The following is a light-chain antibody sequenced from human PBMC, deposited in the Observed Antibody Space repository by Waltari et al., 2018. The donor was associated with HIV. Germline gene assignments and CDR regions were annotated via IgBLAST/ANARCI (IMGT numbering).Light chain of an antibody. J-gene: IGLJ2*01. Sequence: QSALTQPPSASGSPGQSVTISCPGTSSDVGGYNFVSWYHQHPGKAPKLMILEVTKRPSGVPARFSGSKTGNTASLTVSGLQADDEGDYYCSSYAGGNNLVFGGGTKLTVL. CDR2: EVT. CDR1: SSDVGGYNF. V-gene: IGLV2-8*01. CDR3: SSYAGGNNLV.